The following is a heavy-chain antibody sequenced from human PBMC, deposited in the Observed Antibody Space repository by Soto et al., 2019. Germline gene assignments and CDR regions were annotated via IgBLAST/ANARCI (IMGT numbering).Heavy chain of an antibody. D-gene: IGHD5-12*01. V-gene: IGHV4-59*08. CDR1: GGSISSYY. CDR3: ARQWGYNFEY. CDR2: IYYSGST. J-gene: IGHJ4*02. Sequence: PSETLSLTCTVSGGSISSYYWSWIRQAPGKGLEWIGYIYYSGSTNYNPSLKSRVTISVDTSKNQFSLKLSSVTAADTAVYYCARQWGYNFEYWGQGTLVTVSS.